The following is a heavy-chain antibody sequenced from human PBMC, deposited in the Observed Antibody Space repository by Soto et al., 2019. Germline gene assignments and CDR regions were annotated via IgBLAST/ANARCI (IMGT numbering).Heavy chain of an antibody. J-gene: IGHJ5*02. CDR3: AKGDDSGFGVLLVPQWFDP. Sequence: GGSLRLSCAASGFTFSSYAMSWVRQAPGKGLEWVSSISGDGGITYYSDSVKGRFTLSRDNSKNTVFLQMNSLRAEDTAIYYCAKGDDSGFGVLLVPQWFDPRGQGTLVTVSS. CDR1: GFTFSSYA. D-gene: IGHD3-10*01. CDR2: ISGDGGIT. V-gene: IGHV3-23*01.